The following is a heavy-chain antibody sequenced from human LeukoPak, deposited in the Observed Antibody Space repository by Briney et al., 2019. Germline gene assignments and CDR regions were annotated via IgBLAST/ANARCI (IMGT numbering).Heavy chain of an antibody. CDR1: GFSVSRNY. V-gene: IGHV3-21*01. Sequence: PGGSLRLSCASSGFSVSRNYMTWVRQAPGRGLEWVSCISSSSTYMLYADSAKGRFTISRDNAKNSLYLQMNSLRAEDTAVYYCARDISDDYWGQGTLVTVSS. J-gene: IGHJ4*02. CDR3: ARDISDDY. CDR2: ISSSSTYM. D-gene: IGHD1-26*01.